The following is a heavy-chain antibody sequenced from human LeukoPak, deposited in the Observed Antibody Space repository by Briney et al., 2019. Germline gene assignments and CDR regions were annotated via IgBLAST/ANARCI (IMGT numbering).Heavy chain of an antibody. V-gene: IGHV3-30*02. D-gene: IGHD3-22*01. J-gene: IGHJ4*02. Sequence: TGGSLRLSCAASGFTFSSFGMHWVRQAPGKGLEWVAFIRYDGNNEYYADSVKGRFTISRDNSKNTLFLQMNSLRAEDTAVYYCAKDASSGFEYWGQGNLVSVSS. CDR3: AKDASSGFEY. CDR1: GFTFSSFG. CDR2: IRYDGNNE.